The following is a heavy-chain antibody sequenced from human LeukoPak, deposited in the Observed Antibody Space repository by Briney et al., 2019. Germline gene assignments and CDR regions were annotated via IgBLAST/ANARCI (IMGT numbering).Heavy chain of an antibody. Sequence: PGGSLRLSCAASGFTFSSYWMSWIRQPPGKGLEWIGEINHSGSTNYNPSLKSRVTISVDTSKNQFSLKLSSVTAADTAVYYCARGRSIAVAVEGGDPPYYFDYWGQGTLVTVSS. CDR3: ARGRSIAVAVEGGDPPYYFDY. CDR1: GFTFSSYW. D-gene: IGHD6-19*01. CDR2: INHSGST. V-gene: IGHV4-34*01. J-gene: IGHJ4*02.